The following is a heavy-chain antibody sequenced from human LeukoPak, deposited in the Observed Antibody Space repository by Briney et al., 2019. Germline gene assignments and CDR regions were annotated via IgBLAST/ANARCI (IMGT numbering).Heavy chain of an antibody. Sequence: SQTLSLTCVVSGDSISSKNGAWHWFRQSPSRGLEWLGRTYYRSNLYNDYAESMEARMTISQDTSKNQYSLHLNSVTPDDTAVYYCARDFGTTGWHTFDYWGQGTLVTVSS. D-gene: IGHD6-19*01. CDR1: GDSISSKNGA. CDR3: ARDFGTTGWHTFDY. CDR2: TYYRSNLYN. V-gene: IGHV6-1*01. J-gene: IGHJ4*02.